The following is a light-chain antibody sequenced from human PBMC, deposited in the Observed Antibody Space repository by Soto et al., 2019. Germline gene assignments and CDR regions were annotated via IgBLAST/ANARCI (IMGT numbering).Light chain of an antibody. V-gene: IGKV2-30*01. CDR3: MQGTHWPYT. CDR2: MVS. Sequence: VGRTQLPLSRPATLGQPPSISCRLSQTLVYSNGNTNLNWFQQRPGQSPRRLIYMVSNRDPGVPDRFSGSRSGTDFTLKISRVEAEDVGVYYCMQGTHWPYTFGQGTKLEIK. J-gene: IGKJ2*01. CDR1: QTLVYSNGNTN.